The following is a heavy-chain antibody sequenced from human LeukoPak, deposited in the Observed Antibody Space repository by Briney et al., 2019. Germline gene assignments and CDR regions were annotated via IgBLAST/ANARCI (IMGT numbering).Heavy chain of an antibody. V-gene: IGHV3-30-3*01. J-gene: IGHJ4*02. Sequence: PGGSLRLSCAASGFTFSSYAMHWVRQAPGKGLEWVAVISYDGSNKYYADSVKGRFTISRDNSKNTLYLQINSLRAEDTALYYCARGDYVLDYWGQGSLVTVSS. D-gene: IGHD3-16*01. CDR1: GFTFSSYA. CDR2: ISYDGSNK. CDR3: ARGDYVLDY.